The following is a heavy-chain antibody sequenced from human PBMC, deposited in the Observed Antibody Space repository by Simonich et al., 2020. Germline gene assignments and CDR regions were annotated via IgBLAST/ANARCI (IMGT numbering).Heavy chain of an antibody. Sequence: EVQLVESGGGLVQPGGSLRLSCAASGFTFSSYSMNWVRQAPGKGLEWFSSISISSSTLYYADSVKGRFTISRDNAKTSLYLQMTSLRAEDTAVYYCARDSSYYAFDIWGQGTMVTVSS. J-gene: IGHJ3*02. CDR2: ISISSSTL. CDR3: ARDSSYYAFDI. V-gene: IGHV3-48*01. D-gene: IGHD5-12*01. CDR1: GFTFSSYS.